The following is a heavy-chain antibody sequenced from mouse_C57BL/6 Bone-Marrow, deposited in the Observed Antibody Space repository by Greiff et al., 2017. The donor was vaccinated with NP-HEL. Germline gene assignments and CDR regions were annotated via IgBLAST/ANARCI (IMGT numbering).Heavy chain of an antibody. D-gene: IGHD2-1*01. CDR2: ISSGGSYT. V-gene: IGHV5-6*02. Sequence: DVKLVESGGDLVKPGGSLKLSCAASGFTFSSYGMSWVRQTPDKRLEWVATISSGGSYTYYPDSVKGRFTISRDNAKNTLYLQMSSLKSEDTAMYDCARLGNPYAMDYWGQGTSVTVSS. CDR3: ARLGNPYAMDY. CDR1: GFTFSSYG. J-gene: IGHJ4*01.